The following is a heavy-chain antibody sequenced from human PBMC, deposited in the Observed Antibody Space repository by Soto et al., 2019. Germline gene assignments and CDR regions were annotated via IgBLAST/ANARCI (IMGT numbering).Heavy chain of an antibody. D-gene: IGHD6-13*01. Sequence: SETLSLTCTVSGGSISSYYWSWFRQPPGKGLEWIGYIYYSGSTNYNPSLKSRVTISVDTSKNQFSLKLSSVTAADTAVYYCARLFISSPGYYYYYYMDVWGKGTTVTVSS. CDR2: IYYSGST. V-gene: IGHV4-59*08. CDR1: GGSISSYY. CDR3: ARLFISSPGYYYYYYMDV. J-gene: IGHJ6*03.